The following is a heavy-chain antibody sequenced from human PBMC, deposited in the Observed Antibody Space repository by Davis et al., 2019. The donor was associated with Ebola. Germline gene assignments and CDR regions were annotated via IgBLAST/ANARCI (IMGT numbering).Heavy chain of an antibody. CDR3: AREFGLDSSAPFDY. CDR2: INPSGGST. CDR1: GYTFTSYY. V-gene: IGHV1-46*01. D-gene: IGHD3-22*01. J-gene: IGHJ4*02. Sequence: ASVKVSCKASGYTFTSYYMHWVRQAPGQGLEWMGIINPSGGSTSYAQKFQGRVTITADESTSTAYMELSSLRSEDTAVYYCAREFGLDSSAPFDYWGQGTLVTVSS.